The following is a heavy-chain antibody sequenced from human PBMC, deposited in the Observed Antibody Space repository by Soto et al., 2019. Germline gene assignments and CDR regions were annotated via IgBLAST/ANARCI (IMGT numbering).Heavy chain of an antibody. V-gene: IGHV4-38-2*02. D-gene: IGHD1-26*01. CDR2: IYHSGST. J-gene: IGHJ6*02. CDR1: GYSISSGYY. CDR3: AREVRQLRYYGMDV. Sequence: SETLSLTCAVSGYSISSGYYWGWIRQPPGKGLEWIGSIYHSGSTYYNPSLKSRVTISVDTSKNQFSLKLSSVTAADTAVYYWAREVRQLRYYGMDVWGQGTTVTVSS.